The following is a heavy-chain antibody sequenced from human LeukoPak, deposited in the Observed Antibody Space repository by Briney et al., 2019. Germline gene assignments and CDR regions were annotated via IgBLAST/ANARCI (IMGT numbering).Heavy chain of an antibody. J-gene: IGHJ5*02. CDR2: IYHSGST. Sequence: PSETLSLTCAVSGYSISSGYYWGWIRQPPGKGLEGIGAIYHSGSTYYNPSLKSRFTISVDTSKNQFSLKLNSVTAADTAVYYCASLCSGGSCYLESGWFDPWGQGTLVTVSS. D-gene: IGHD2-15*01. V-gene: IGHV4-38-2*01. CDR3: ASLCSGGSCYLESGWFDP. CDR1: GYSISSGYY.